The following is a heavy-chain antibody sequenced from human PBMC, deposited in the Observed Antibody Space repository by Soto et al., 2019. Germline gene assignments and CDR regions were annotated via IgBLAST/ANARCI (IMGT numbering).Heavy chain of an antibody. D-gene: IGHD6-13*01. V-gene: IGHV3-30-3*01. CDR2: ISYDGSNK. J-gene: IGHJ6*02. Sequence: LRLSCAASGFTFSTYVMHWVRQAPGKGLEWVAIISYDGSNKYYADSVKGRFTISRDNSKNTLYVQMNSLRAEDTAVYYCARVLGAAGNDYYYYGMDVWGQGTTVTVSS. CDR3: ARVLGAAGNDYYYYGMDV. CDR1: GFTFSTYV.